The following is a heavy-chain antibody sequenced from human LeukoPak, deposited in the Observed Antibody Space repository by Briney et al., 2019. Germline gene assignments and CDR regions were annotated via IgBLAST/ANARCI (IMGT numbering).Heavy chain of an antibody. CDR3: ARDLNYLQSDY. J-gene: IGHJ4*02. D-gene: IGHD5-24*01. V-gene: IGHV3-21*01. Sequence: GGSLRLSCAASGFTFSSYRMNWVRQALGKGLEWVSSISSSSSYIYYADSVKGRFTISRDNAKNSLYLQINSLRAEDTAVYYCARDLNYLQSDYWGQGTLVTVSS. CDR2: ISSSSSYI. CDR1: GFTFSSYR.